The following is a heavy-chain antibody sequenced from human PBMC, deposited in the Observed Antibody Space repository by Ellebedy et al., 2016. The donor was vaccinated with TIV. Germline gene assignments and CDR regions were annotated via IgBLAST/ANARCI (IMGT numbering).Heavy chain of an antibody. CDR1: GGSISSGGYY. D-gene: IGHD3-10*02. CDR2: INHDGST. J-gene: IGHJ4*02. CDR3: AIRVCVSGTCYVRDYFDY. Sequence: SETLSLTXIVSGGSISSGGYYWSWIRQPPGRGLEWIGEINHDGSTTYNPSLQSRVTISVDTSKNQLSLKLSSVTAADTAVYYCAIRVCVSGTCYVRDYFDYWGQGTLVTVSS. V-gene: IGHV4-34*01.